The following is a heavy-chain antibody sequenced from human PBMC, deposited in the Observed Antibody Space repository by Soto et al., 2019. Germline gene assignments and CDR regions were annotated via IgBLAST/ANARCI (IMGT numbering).Heavy chain of an antibody. D-gene: IGHD6-25*01. CDR3: ATCYLRERRLQLRGFDP. J-gene: IGHJ5*02. CDR2: ISAYNGNT. CDR1: GYTFTSYG. Sequence: QVQLVQSGAEVKKPGASVKVSCKASGYTFTSYGISWVRQAPGQGLEWMGWISAYNGNTNYAQKLQGRVTMTTDTSTSTAYMELRSLRSDDTAVYYCATCYLRERRLQLRGFDPWGQGTLVTVSS. V-gene: IGHV1-18*01.